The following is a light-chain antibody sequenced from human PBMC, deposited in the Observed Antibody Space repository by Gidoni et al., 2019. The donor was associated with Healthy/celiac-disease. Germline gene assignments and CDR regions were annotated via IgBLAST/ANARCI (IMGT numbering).Light chain of an antibody. CDR3: NSRDSSGNPWV. V-gene: IGLV3-19*01. Sequence: SSELTQDPAASVALGQTVRITCQGDSLRSYYASWYQQKPGQAPVLVIYGKNTRPSGIPDRFSGSSSGSTASLTITGAQAEDEADYYCNSRDSSGNPWVFGGGTKLTVL. CDR1: SLRSYY. CDR2: GKN. J-gene: IGLJ3*02.